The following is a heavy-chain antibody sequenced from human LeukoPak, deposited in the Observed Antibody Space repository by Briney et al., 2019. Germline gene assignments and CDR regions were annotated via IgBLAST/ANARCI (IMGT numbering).Heavy chain of an antibody. V-gene: IGHV1-69*05. CDR3: ARDGYYDFWSGYPPQDHYYYMDV. Sequence: SVKVSCKASGGTFSSYAISWVRQAPGQGLEWMGRIIPIFGTANYAQKFQGRVTITMDESTSTAYMELSSLRSEDTAVYYCARDGYYDFWSGYPPQDHYYYMDVWGKGTTVTVSS. CDR1: GGTFSSYA. J-gene: IGHJ6*03. D-gene: IGHD3-3*01. CDR2: IIPIFGTA.